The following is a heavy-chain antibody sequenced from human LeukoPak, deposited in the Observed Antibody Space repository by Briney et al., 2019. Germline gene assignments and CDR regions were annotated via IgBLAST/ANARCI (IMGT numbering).Heavy chain of an antibody. Sequence: SETLSLTCTVSGDSISSGSYYWGWIRQPPGKGLERVGSISFSGSAYHNPSLKSRVSISVDTSKNYFSLNLTSVTAADTAVYYCARHSSYYDFDYWGQGTLATVSS. CDR1: GDSISSGSYY. CDR2: ISFSGSA. CDR3: ARHSSYYDFDY. J-gene: IGHJ4*02. D-gene: IGHD3-3*01. V-gene: IGHV4-39*01.